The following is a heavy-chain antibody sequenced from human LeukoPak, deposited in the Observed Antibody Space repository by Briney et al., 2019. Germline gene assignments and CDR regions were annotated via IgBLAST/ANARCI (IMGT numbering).Heavy chain of an antibody. CDR1: GSSISSGDYY. V-gene: IGHV4-30-4*01. CDR2: IYYSGST. J-gene: IGHJ3*02. CDR3: ARHSLLWFGDPMGI. D-gene: IGHD3-10*01. Sequence: PSQTLSLTCTVSGSSISSGDYYWSWIRQPPGKGLEWIGYIYYSGSTYYNPSLKSRVTISVDTSKNQFSLKLSSVTAADTAVYYCARHSLLWFGDPMGIWGQGTMVTVSS.